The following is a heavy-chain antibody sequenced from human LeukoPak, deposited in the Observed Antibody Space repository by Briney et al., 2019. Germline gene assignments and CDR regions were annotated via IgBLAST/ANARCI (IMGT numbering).Heavy chain of an antibody. CDR2: INHSGST. D-gene: IGHD5-18*01. V-gene: IGHV4-34*01. J-gene: IGHJ6*03. Sequence: SETLSLTCAVYGGSFSGYYWSWIRQPPGKGLEWIGEINHSGSTNYNPSLKSRVTISVDTSKNQFSLKLSSVTAADTAVYYCARGRGGYSYGYELLYYYYYMDVWGKGTTVTVSS. CDR1: GGSFSGYY. CDR3: ARGRGGYSYGYELLYYYYYMDV.